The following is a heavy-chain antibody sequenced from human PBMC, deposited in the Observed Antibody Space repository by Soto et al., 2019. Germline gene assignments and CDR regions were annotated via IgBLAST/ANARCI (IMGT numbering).Heavy chain of an antibody. CDR1: GYTFTRYT. CDR3: AREGGGRYSGYDTNTPDAFDI. J-gene: IGHJ3*02. D-gene: IGHD5-12*01. Sequence: ASVKVSCKASGYTFTRYTMNWVRQAPGQRLELMGWINPDNGNTKSSQKFQDRVIITRDTSASTAYMELSRLRSDDTAVYYCAREGGGRYSGYDTNTPDAFDIWGQGTMVTV. V-gene: IGHV1-3*01. CDR2: INPDNGNT.